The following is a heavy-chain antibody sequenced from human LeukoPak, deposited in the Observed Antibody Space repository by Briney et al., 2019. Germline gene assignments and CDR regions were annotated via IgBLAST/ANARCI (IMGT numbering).Heavy chain of an antibody. Sequence: GGSLRLSCAASGFTFSSYSMSWVRQAPGKGLDWVSAISGSGGSTYYADSVKGRFTISRDNSKNTLYLQMNSLRAEDTAVYYCAKTRESYPRSNDYWGQGTLVTVSS. D-gene: IGHD1-26*01. CDR3: AKTRESYPRSNDY. CDR1: GFTFSSYS. J-gene: IGHJ4*02. CDR2: ISGSGGST. V-gene: IGHV3-23*01.